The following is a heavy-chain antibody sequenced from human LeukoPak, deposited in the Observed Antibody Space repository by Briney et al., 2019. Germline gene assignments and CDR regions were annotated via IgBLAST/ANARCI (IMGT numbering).Heavy chain of an antibody. V-gene: IGHV3-23*01. CDR3: AKLPTGYPNWFDP. D-gene: IGHD3-9*01. Sequence: GSLRLSCAASGFPFSNSVMGWVRQAPGKGLEWVSAIGGSGDSTYYTDSGTGRFTISRDNSKNTLYLQMNSLRAEDTALYYCAKLPTGYPNWFDPWGQGTLVTVSS. J-gene: IGHJ5*02. CDR1: GFPFSNSV. CDR2: IGGSGDST.